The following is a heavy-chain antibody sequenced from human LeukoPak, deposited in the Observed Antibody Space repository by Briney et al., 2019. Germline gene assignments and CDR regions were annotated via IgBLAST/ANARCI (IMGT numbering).Heavy chain of an antibody. CDR1: GFTVSINY. D-gene: IGHD3-3*01. V-gene: IGHV3-53*05. CDR2: IYSGGST. J-gene: IGHJ4*02. CDR3: VKESPPLCDFWSGYPDY. Sequence: PGGSLRLSCAASGFTVSINYMSWVRQAPGKGLEWVSVIYSGGSTYYADSVKGRFTISRDNSKNTLYLQMSSLRAEDTAVYFCVKESPPLCDFWSGYPDYWGQGTLVTVSS.